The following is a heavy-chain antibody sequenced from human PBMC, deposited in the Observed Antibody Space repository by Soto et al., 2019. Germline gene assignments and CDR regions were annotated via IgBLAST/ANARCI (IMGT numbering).Heavy chain of an antibody. D-gene: IGHD2-15*01. CDR3: ARDPAGSCSGGSCHDPGWFDP. V-gene: IGHV4-61*01. CDR2: IYYSGST. J-gene: IGHJ5*02. CDR1: RPPSLSRCYY. Sequence: TLPLTRTLCRPPSLSRCYYRRRIPPLPGKETEYIGYIYYSGSTNYNPSLKSRVTISVDTSKNQFSLKLSSVTAADTAVYYCARDPAGSCSGGSCHDPGWFDPWGQGTLVTVSS.